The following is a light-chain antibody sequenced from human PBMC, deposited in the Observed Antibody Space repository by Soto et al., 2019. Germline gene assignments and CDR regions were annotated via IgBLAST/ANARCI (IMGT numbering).Light chain of an antibody. J-gene: IGLJ2*01. V-gene: IGLV2-14*01. CDR2: EVS. CDR1: SSDVGGYNY. Sequence: QSALTQPASVSGSPGQSITISCTGTSSDVGGYNYVSWYQQHPGKAPKLMIYEVSNRPSGVSNRFSGSKSGNTASLTISGLHAEDEADYYCSSYTSSGVVFGGGTKLNVL. CDR3: SSYTSSGVV.